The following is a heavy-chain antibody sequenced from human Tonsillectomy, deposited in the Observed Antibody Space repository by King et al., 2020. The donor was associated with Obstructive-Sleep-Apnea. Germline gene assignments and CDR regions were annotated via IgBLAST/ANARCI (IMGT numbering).Heavy chain of an antibody. V-gene: IGHV3-48*01. CDR1: GFTFSSYS. J-gene: IGHJ5*02. D-gene: IGHD3-10*01. CDR3: ARDNCQDVLLWFGELSWFDP. Sequence: QLVQSGGGLVQPGGSLRLSCAASGFTFSSYSMNWVRQAPGKGLEWVSYISSSSSTIYYADSVKGRFTISRDNAKNSLYLKMNSLRAEDTAVYYCARDNCQDVLLWFGELSWFDPWGQGTLVTVSS. CDR2: ISSSSSTI.